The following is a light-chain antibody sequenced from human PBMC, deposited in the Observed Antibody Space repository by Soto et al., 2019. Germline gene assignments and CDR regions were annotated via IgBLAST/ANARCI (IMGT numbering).Light chain of an antibody. CDR1: RSVSSSY. Sequence: MLTPSPRTLSLAPGGRATLSCSASRSVSSSYLAWYQQKPGQAPRLLIYGASSRATGIPDRFSGSGSGTDFTLTISRLEPEDFAVYYCQQYGSSQETFGQGTKVDIK. V-gene: IGKV3-20*01. J-gene: IGKJ1*01. CDR2: GAS. CDR3: QQYGSSQET.